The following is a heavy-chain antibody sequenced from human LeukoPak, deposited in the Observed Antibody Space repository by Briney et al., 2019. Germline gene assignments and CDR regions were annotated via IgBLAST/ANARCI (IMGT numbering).Heavy chain of an antibody. CDR1: GGSISSSSYY. CDR3: ARKSLDIVVVPAAIYPDY. Sequence: SETLSLTCTVSGGSISSSSYYWGWIRQPPGKGLEWIGSFYYSGSTYYNPSLKSRVTISVDTSKNQFSLKLSSVTAADTAVYYCARKSLDIVVVPAAIYPDYWGQGTLVTVSS. D-gene: IGHD2-2*03. CDR2: FYYSGST. V-gene: IGHV4-39*01. J-gene: IGHJ4*02.